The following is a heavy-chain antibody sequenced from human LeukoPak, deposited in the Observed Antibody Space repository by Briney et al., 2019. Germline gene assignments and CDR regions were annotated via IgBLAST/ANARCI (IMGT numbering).Heavy chain of an antibody. CDR1: GFTFSDHY. CDR2: IRNKANSFTT. Sequence: GGSLRLSCAVSGFTFSDHYMDWVRQAPGKGLEWVGRIRNKANSFTTEYAASVKGRFTTSRDDSKNSLYLQMNSLKTEDTAVYYCSRSPAGNVLDYWGQGTLVTVSS. D-gene: IGHD2-8*01. V-gene: IGHV3-72*01. J-gene: IGHJ4*02. CDR3: SRSPAGNVLDY.